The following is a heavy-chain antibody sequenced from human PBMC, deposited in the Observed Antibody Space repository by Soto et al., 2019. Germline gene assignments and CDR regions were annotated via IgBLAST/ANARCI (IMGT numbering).Heavy chain of an antibody. Sequence: KVSCKASGGTFSSYAISWVRQAPGQGLEWMGGIIPIFGTANYAQKFQGRVTITADESTSTAYMELSSLRSEDTAVYYCARDFRYYGSVYGMDVWGQGTTVTVSS. D-gene: IGHD3-10*01. CDR3: ARDFRYYGSVYGMDV. CDR1: GGTFSSYA. CDR2: IIPIFGTA. V-gene: IGHV1-69*01. J-gene: IGHJ6*02.